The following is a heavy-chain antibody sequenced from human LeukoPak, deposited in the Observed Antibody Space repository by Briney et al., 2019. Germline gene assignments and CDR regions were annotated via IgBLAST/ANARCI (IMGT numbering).Heavy chain of an antibody. CDR2: INHSGST. V-gene: IGHV4-34*01. D-gene: IGHD2-2*01. CDR1: GGSFSRYY. Sequence: RPSDALSLTCAFYGGSFSRYYWSWIRQPPGKGLEWIGEINHSGSTNYNPSLKSRVTISVDTSKNQFSLKLSSVTAADTAVYYCARGRLSSRYCSSTSCYRESYWGQGTLVTVSS. J-gene: IGHJ4*02. CDR3: ARGRLSSRYCSSTSCYRESY.